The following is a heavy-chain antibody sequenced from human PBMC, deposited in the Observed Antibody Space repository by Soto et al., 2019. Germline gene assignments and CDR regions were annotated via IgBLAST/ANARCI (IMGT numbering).Heavy chain of an antibody. D-gene: IGHD2-21*01. Sequence: QVQLVQSGAEEKKPGASVKVSCKASGYIFTSYAMHWVRQAPGQRLEWMGWINAGNGNTKYSQKLQGRATITRETSASTAYMELSSLRSEDTAVYYCARGGEPIDYLGPGTLITVSS. CDR1: GYIFTSYA. V-gene: IGHV1-3*05. CDR3: ARGGEPIDY. CDR2: INAGNGNT. J-gene: IGHJ4*02.